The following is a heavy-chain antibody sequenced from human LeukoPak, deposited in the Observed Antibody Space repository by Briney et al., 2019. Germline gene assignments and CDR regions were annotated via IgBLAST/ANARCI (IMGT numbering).Heavy chain of an antibody. D-gene: IGHD3-16*01. CDR2: IYYSGST. CDR1: GGSLSSYY. J-gene: IGHJ4*02. V-gene: IGHV4-59*01. CDR3: ARGGDLEYYFDY. Sequence: PSETLSLTCTVPGGSLSSYYWSWIRQPPGKGLEWIGYIYYSGSTNYNPSLKSRVTISVDTSKNQFSLKLSSVTAADTAVYYCARGGDLEYYFDYWGQGTLVTVSS.